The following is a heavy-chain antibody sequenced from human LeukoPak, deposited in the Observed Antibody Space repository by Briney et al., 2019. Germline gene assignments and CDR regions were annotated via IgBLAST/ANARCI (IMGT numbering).Heavy chain of an antibody. CDR1: GYTFTSYD. CDR2: MNPNSGNT. Sequence: ASVKVSCKASGYTFTSYDINWVRQATGQGLEWMGWMNPNSGNTGYAQKFQGRVTMTRNTSISTAYLELSSLRSEDTAVYYCARGYMVRGVITNYYYYYGMDVWGQGTTVTVSS. CDR3: ARGYMVRGVITNYYYYYGMDV. J-gene: IGHJ6*02. D-gene: IGHD3-10*01. V-gene: IGHV1-8*01.